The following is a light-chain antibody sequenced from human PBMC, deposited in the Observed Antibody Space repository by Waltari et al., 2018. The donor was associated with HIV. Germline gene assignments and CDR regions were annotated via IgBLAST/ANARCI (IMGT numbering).Light chain of an antibody. Sequence: QSALTQPRSVSGSPGQSVTISCTGTSSDVGGYNDVSWYQQHPGKAPKFMIYDVSKRPSGAPDRFSGSKSGNTASLTISGLQAEDEADYYCCSYAGSYTVFGGGTKLTVL. J-gene: IGLJ2*01. V-gene: IGLV2-11*01. CDR3: CSYAGSYTV. CDR2: DVS. CDR1: SSDVGGYND.